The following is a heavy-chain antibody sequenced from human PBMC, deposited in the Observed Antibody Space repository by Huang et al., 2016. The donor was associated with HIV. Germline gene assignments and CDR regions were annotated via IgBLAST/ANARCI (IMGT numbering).Heavy chain of an antibody. D-gene: IGHD3-22*01. V-gene: IGHV4-39*01. CDR2: IHDRGTA. Sequence: QLQLQASGPGLVKPSQNLSLSCPVFGGSITSPNYYWAWIRQTPGKGLEWIGGIHDRGTAYYNRSLKSRVSISVDTAKNQFALEVTSATAADSAIYFCARQGGDCSSISCYLSWFDPWGQGTLVTVSS. CDR1: GGSITSPNYY. CDR3: ARQGGDCSSISCYLSWFDP. J-gene: IGHJ5*02.